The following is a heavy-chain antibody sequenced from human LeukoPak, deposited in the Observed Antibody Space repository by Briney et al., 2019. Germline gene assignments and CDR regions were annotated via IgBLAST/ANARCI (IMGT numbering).Heavy chain of an antibody. CDR3: ARPSGDKVVMPFDY. CDR1: GGSISSGSYY. CDR2: IYTSGST. J-gene: IGHJ4*02. V-gene: IGHV4-61*02. Sequence: PSETLSLTCTVSGGSISSGSYYWSWIRQPAGKGLEWIGRIYTSGSTNYNPSLKSRVTISVDTSKNQFSLKLSSVTAADTAVYYCARPSGDKVVMPFDYWGQGTLVTVSS. D-gene: IGHD3-22*01.